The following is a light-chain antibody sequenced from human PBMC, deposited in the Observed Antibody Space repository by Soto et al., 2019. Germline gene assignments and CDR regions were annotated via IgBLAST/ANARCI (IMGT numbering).Light chain of an antibody. CDR1: QSVSSS. J-gene: IGKJ1*01. V-gene: IGKV3-11*01. Sequence: EIVLTQSPATLSLSPGERATLSCRASQSVSSSLAGYQQKPGQAPRLLMYDASNRATGIPARLSGSGSGTDFTLTISSLEPEDFALYYCQQRSNWPPTFGQGTKVEIK. CDR3: QQRSNWPPT. CDR2: DAS.